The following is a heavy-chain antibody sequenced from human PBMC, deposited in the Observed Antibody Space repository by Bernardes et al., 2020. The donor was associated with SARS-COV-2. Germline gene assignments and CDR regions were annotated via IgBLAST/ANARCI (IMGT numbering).Heavy chain of an antibody. D-gene: IGHD3-3*02. CDR1: GIAFCSHA. CDR2: ISSDAAHT. J-gene: IGHJ4*02. Sequence: SLTPSGSAYGIAFCSHAMPWVRQAPGKAPVYVSGISSDAAHTYYVDSVKGRFTISRDNSKNTLYLEMSRLRAEDTAVYYSVNSFSQAMSGHFMWGQGTLVTVSS. V-gene: IGHV3-64D*06. CDR3: VNSFSQAMSGHFM.